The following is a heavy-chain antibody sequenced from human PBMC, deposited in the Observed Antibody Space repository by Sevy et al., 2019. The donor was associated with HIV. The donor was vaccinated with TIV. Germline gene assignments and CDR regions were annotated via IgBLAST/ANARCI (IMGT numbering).Heavy chain of an antibody. V-gene: IGHV1-24*01. CDR2: FDPEDGET. CDR1: GYTLTELS. CDR3: ATVGYGDYYYGMDV. Sequence: ASVKVSCKVSGYTLTELSMHWVRQAPGKELEWMGGFDPEDGETIYAQKFQGRVTMTEDTSTDTAYMELSSLRSEDTAVYYCATVGYGDYYYGMDVWGQGTTVTVSS. J-gene: IGHJ6*02. D-gene: IGHD4-17*01.